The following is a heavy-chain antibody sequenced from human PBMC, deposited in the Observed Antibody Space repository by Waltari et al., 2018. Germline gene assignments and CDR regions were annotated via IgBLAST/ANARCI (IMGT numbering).Heavy chain of an antibody. CDR1: GDNVSRNGTA. CDR3: ASGRDSAFDV. J-gene: IGHJ3*01. V-gene: IGHV6-1*01. Sequence: QLQLRQSGPGLMTPSQTLSPTCAISGDNVSRNGTAWNWIRQSPSKGLELLGRAYYRSTWSNDYAVSVKGRITIYPDTSKNQFSLQLNSVTPEDTAVYYCASGRDSAFDVWGQGTLVTVSS. D-gene: IGHD3-10*01. CDR2: AYYRSTWSN.